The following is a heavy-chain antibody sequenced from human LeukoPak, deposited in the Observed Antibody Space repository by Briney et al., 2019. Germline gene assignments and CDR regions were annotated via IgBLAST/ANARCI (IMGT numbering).Heavy chain of an antibody. CDR1: GDSIRSSTYY. J-gene: IGHJ4*02. D-gene: IGHD6-13*01. CDR3: ASVIAAGGKGLEY. V-gene: IGHV4-39*01. Sequence: SEPLSLTCTVSGDSIRSSTYYWGWIRQPPGKGLEWIGNIYYTGSTWYNPALKSRASISVDTSKNQFSLKLSSVTAADTAVYYCASVIAAGGKGLEYWGQGALVTVSS. CDR2: IYYTGST.